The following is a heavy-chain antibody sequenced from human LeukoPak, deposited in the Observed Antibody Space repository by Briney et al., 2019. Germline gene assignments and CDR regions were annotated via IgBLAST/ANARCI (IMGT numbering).Heavy chain of an antibody. CDR3: ARLPRFGELFGEEYYYYGMDV. CDR2: INYSGRT. J-gene: IGHJ6*02. CDR1: GGSISSGSYY. D-gene: IGHD3-10*01. V-gene: IGHV4-61*01. Sequence: SSETLSLTCTVSGGSISSGSYYWSWIRQPPGKGLEWIGYINYSGRTNYNPSLTSRVTVSVDTSKNQFSLKPSSVTAADTAVYYCARLPRFGELFGEEYYYYGMDVWGQGTTVTVSS.